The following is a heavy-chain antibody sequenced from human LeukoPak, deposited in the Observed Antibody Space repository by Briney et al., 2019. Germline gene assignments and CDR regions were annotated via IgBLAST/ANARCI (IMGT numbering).Heavy chain of an antibody. CDR2: IYSGGST. D-gene: IGHD6-13*01. CDR1: VFTVTSNY. J-gene: IGHJ4*02. V-gene: IGHV3-66*01. CDR3: ARDSIAAAGTGWREN. Sequence: GGSLRLSSAASVFTVTSNYMSSVRQAPGTGLEWGSVIYSGGSTYYADSVKGRFTISRDNSKNTLYLQMNSLRAEDTAVYYCARDSIAAAGTGWRENWGQRTLVTVSS.